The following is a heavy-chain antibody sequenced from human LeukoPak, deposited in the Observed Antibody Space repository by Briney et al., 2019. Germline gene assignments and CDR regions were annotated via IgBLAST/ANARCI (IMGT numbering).Heavy chain of an antibody. CDR1: GYTFTSYG. D-gene: IGHD6-19*01. CDR2: ISAYNGNT. V-gene: IGHV1-18*01. J-gene: IGHJ4*02. CDR3: ARDAGPYSNGWSRGVDY. Sequence: PGASVKVSCKASGYTFTSYGISWVRQAPGQGLEWMGWISAYNGNTNYAQKLQGRVTMTTDTSTSTAYMELRSLRSDDTAVYYCARDAGPYSNGWSRGVDYWGQGTLVTVSS.